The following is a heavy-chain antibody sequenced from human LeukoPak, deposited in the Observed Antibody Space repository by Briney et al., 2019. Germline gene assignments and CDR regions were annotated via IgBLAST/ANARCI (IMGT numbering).Heavy chain of an antibody. CDR3: ARSSSWYSWFDP. CDR2: IYYSGST. D-gene: IGHD6-13*01. Sequence: SETLSLTCTVSGGSISNYYWSWIRQPPGKGLEWIGFIYYSGSTSYNPSLKSRVTISVDTFKNQFSLKLSSVTAADTAVYYCARSSSWYSWFDPWGQGTLVTVSS. J-gene: IGHJ5*02. CDR1: GGSISNYY. V-gene: IGHV4-59*01.